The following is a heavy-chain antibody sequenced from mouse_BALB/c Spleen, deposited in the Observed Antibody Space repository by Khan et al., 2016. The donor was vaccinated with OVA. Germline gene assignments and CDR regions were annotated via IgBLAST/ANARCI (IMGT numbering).Heavy chain of an antibody. V-gene: IGHV1S136*01. CDR2: IYPFNDDT. D-gene: IGHD2-14*01. Sequence: VQLKQSGPELVKPGASVKMSCEASGYTFTSYVIHWVKQKPGQGLEWIGYIYPFNDDTKYNEKFKGKATLTSDTSSSQAYLELRSLTSADSAVYYCAKTYRYDVYCDYWGQGTTLTVSS. J-gene: IGHJ2*01. CDR3: AKTYRYDVYCDY. CDR1: GYTFTSYV.